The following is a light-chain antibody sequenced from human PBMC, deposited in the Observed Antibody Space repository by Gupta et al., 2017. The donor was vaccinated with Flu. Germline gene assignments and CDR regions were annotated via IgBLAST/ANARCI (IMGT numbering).Light chain of an antibody. CDR3: SAYTSSRTLV. Sequence: QSALTQPASVSGSPGPSITISCTGTSSDFDGYNYVSWYQQHPGKAPKLMIYEVSNRPSGVSNRFSGSKSGNTASLTISGLQAEDEADYYCSAYTSSRTLVFGGGTKLTVL. V-gene: IGLV2-14*01. CDR1: SSDFDGYNY. J-gene: IGLJ2*01. CDR2: EVS.